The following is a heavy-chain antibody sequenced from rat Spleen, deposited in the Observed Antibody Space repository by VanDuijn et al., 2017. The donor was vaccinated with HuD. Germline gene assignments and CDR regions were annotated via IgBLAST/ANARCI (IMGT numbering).Heavy chain of an antibody. CDR3: VSHGARISRFAY. J-gene: IGHJ3*01. V-gene: IGHV5-31*01. D-gene: IGHD2-7*01. CDR2: ISNTGGSI. Sequence: EVQLVESGGGLVQPGRSLKLSCVASGFTFNSYWMSWIRQAPGKGLEWVASISNTGGSIYYPDSVKGRFTISRHNTQNTLYLQMNSLRSEDTATYYCVSHGARISRFAYWGQGTLVTVSS. CDR1: GFTFNSYW.